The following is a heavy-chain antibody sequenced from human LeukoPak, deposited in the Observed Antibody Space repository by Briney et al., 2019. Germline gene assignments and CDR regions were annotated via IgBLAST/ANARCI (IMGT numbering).Heavy chain of an antibody. D-gene: IGHD2-15*01. J-gene: IGHJ4*02. CDR2: FDPEHGET. Sequence: GASVKVSCKASGYIFTGYYMHWVRQAPGKGLEWMGGFDPEHGETVYAQKFQGRLTMTEDTSTHTAYMELSSLRSDDTAVYYCATDPVGYCNANGCYSVDYWGQGTLVTVSS. CDR3: ATDPVGYCNANGCYSVDY. CDR1: GYIFTGYY. V-gene: IGHV1-24*01.